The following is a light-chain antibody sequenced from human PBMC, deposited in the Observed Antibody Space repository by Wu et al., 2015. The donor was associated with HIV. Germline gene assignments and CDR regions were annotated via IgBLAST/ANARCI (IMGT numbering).Light chain of an antibody. V-gene: IGKV3-15*01. Sequence: EILMTQSPATLSVSPGERATLSCRASQDIKFNLAWYQQRPGQAPRLLIYDAYTRATGIPARFTGSGFGTAFTLTISGLRSDDVGFYYCQQYTNWPPLTFGGGTRVEIK. CDR1: QDIKFN. CDR2: DAY. J-gene: IGKJ4*01. CDR3: QQYTNWPPLT.